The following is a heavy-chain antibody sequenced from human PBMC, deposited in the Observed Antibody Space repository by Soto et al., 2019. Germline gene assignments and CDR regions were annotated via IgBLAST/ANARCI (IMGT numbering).Heavy chain of an antibody. D-gene: IGHD3-10*01. V-gene: IGHV1-3*01. CDR2: INAGNGNT. CDR3: ARAPTYYYGSGPSGGYYFDY. J-gene: IGHJ4*02. CDR1: GYTFTSYA. Sequence: GASVKVSCKASGYTFTSYAMHWVRQAPGQRLEWMGWINAGNGNTKYSQKFQGRVTITRDTSASTAYMELSSLRSEDTAVYYCARAPTYYYGSGPSGGYYFDYWGQGTLVTVSS.